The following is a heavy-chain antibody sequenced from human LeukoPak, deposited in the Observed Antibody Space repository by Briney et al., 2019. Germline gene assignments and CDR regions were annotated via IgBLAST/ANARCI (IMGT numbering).Heavy chain of an antibody. CDR3: ARGNPRLRGYFDL. CDR2: IYHSGST. J-gene: IGHJ2*01. CDR1: GYSISSGYY. Sequence: SETLSLTCTVSGYSISSGYYWGWIRQPPGKGLEWIGSIYHSGSTYYNPSLKSRVTISVDTSKNQFSLKLSSVTAADTAVYYCARGNPRLRGYFDLWGRGTLVTVSS. V-gene: IGHV4-38-2*02. D-gene: IGHD5-12*01.